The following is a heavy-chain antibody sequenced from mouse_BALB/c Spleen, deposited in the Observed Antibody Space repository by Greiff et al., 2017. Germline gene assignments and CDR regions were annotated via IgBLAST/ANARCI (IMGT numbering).Heavy chain of an antibody. D-gene: IGHD2-2*01. CDR3: ARWFQTFSFDY. Sequence: QVQLQQSGAELMKPGASVKISCKATGYTFSSYWIEWVKQRPGHGLEWIGEILPGSGSTNYNEKFKGKATFTADTSSNTAYMQLSSLTSEDSAVYYCARWFQTFSFDYWGQGTTLTVSS. V-gene: IGHV1-9*01. CDR1: GYTFSSYW. J-gene: IGHJ2*01. CDR2: ILPGSGST.